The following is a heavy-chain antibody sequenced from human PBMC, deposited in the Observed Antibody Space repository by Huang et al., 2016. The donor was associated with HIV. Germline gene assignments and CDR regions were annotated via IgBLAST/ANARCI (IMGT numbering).Heavy chain of an antibody. D-gene: IGHD3-3*01. Sequence: QILLIESGGGVVQPGRSLRLSCAASGFTFSRYGMHWVLQAPGNGLEWVAVISYYEINKYYADAVRGRFTISRDNSKNTLYLQMNSLRVEDTAGYYCARGPIRFLAWLLNFDYWGQGALVTVSS. CDR3: ARGPIRFLAWLLNFDY. V-gene: IGHV3-30*03. CDR1: GFTFSRYG. CDR2: ISYYEINK. J-gene: IGHJ4*02.